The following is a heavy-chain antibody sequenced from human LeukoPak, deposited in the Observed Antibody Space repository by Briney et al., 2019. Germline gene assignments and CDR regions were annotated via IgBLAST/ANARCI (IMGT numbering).Heavy chain of an antibody. J-gene: IGHJ4*02. D-gene: IGHD6-13*01. CDR1: GYTFTSYY. CDR2: INPSGGST. V-gene: IGHV1-46*01. CDR3: ARSSPYSSSWYGGGFDY. Sequence: ASVKVSCKASGYTFTSYYMHWVRQAPGQGLEWMGMINPSGGSTSYAQKFQGRVTMTRDTSTSTVYMELSSLRSEDTAVYYCARSSPYSSSWYGGGFDYWGQGTLVTVSS.